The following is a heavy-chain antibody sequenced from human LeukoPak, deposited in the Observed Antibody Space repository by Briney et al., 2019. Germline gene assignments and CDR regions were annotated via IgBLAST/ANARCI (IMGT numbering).Heavy chain of an antibody. Sequence: SETLSLTCAVYGGSFSGSYWSWIRQPPGKGLEWIGEINHSGSANYKPSLKSRVPISIDTSKNQFSLNLSSVTAADTAVYYCARLGGAAAGGGAIFDPWGQGTLVTVSS. V-gene: IGHV4-34*01. CDR1: GGSFSGSY. D-gene: IGHD6-13*01. CDR3: ARLGGAAAGGGAIFDP. CDR2: INHSGSA. J-gene: IGHJ5*02.